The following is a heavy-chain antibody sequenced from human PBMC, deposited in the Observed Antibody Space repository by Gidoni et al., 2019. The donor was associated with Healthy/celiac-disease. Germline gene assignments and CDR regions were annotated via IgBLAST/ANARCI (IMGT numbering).Heavy chain of an antibody. CDR2: IYHSGST. J-gene: IGHJ6*02. CDR1: GYSISSGYY. D-gene: IGHD2-21*02. V-gene: IGHV4-38-2*02. Sequence: QVQLQESGPGLVKPSETLSLPCTVSGYSISSGYYWGWIRQPPGKGLEWIGSIYHSGSTYYNPSLKSRVTISVDTSKNQFSLKLSSVTAADTAVYYCARDRRGDYAYYYYGMDVWGQGTTATVSS. CDR3: ARDRRGDYAYYYYGMDV.